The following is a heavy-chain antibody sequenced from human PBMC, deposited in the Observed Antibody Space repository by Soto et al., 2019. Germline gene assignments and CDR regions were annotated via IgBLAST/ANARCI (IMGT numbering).Heavy chain of an antibody. Sequence: EVQLVESGGGLVQPGGSLRLSCVDSGFTFSSYWMSWVRQAPVKGLEWVGNIKQDGSEENYVDSLKGRFTISRDNAKNSMYLQMNSPRAEDTAVYYCARIAATGRGWDVWGQGTTVVVSS. V-gene: IGHV3-7*01. CDR3: ARIAATGRGWDV. CDR2: IKQDGSEE. D-gene: IGHD6-13*01. J-gene: IGHJ6*02. CDR1: GFTFSSYW.